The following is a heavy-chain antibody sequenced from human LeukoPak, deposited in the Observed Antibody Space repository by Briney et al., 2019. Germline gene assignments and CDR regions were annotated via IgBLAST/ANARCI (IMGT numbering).Heavy chain of an antibody. J-gene: IGHJ6*02. Sequence: SETLSLTCAVYGVSFSGYYWSWIRQPPGKGLEWIGEINHSGSTNYNPSLKSRVTMSVDTSKNQFSLKLSSVTAADTAVYYCARGLVVVVAHSVIRSYGMDVWGQGTTVTVSS. CDR3: ARGLVVVVAHSVIRSYGMDV. V-gene: IGHV4-34*01. D-gene: IGHD2-15*01. CDR2: INHSGST. CDR1: GVSFSGYY.